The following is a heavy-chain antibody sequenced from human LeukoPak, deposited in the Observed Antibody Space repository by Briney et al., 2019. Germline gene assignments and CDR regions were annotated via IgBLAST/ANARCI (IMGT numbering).Heavy chain of an antibody. CDR1: GGSISSSSYY. J-gene: IGHJ4*02. D-gene: IGHD2-15*01. CDR2: IYYSGST. Sequence: PSETLSLTCTVSGGSISSSSYYWGWIRQPPGKGLEWIGSIYYSGSTYYNPSLKSRVTISVDKSKNQFSLKLSSVTAADTAVYYCARRSHCSGGSCYPFDYWGQGTLVTVSS. CDR3: ARRSHCSGGSCYPFDY. V-gene: IGHV4-39*07.